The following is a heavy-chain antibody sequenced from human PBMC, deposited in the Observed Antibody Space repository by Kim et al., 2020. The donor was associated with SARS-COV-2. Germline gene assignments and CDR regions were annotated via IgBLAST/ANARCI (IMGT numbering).Heavy chain of an antibody. J-gene: IGHJ6*02. D-gene: IGHD3-16*02. CDR2: INSDGSST. CDR1: GFTFSSYW. Sequence: GGSLRLSCVASGFTFSSYWMHWVRQAPGKGLVWVSRINSDGSSTSYADSVKGRFTISRDNAKNTLYLQMNSLRAEDTAVYYCARDRGGYDYVWGSYRYTGNGMDVWGQGTTVTVSS. CDR3: ARDRGGYDYVWGSYRYTGNGMDV. V-gene: IGHV3-74*01.